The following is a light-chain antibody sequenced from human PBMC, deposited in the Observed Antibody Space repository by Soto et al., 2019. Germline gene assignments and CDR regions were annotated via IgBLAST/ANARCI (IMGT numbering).Light chain of an antibody. CDR2: GAF. CDR1: PSVTNF. CDR3: QQRNVWPPVT. J-gene: IGKJ5*01. Sequence: IVMTQSPATLSVSPVESATLSCRASPSVTNFLAWYQQKPGQAPRLLIYGAFKRATGIPARFSGSGSGTDFTLTISSLEPEDSAVYYCQQRNVWPPVTFGQGTRLEIK. V-gene: IGKV3-11*01.